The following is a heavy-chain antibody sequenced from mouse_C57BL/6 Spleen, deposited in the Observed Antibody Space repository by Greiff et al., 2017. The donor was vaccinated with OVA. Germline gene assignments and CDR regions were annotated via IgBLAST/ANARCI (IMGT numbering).Heavy chain of an antibody. Sequence: VQLQQSGPELVKPGASVTISCKASGYAFSSSWLNWVKQRPGRGLEWFGRFYPGDGDTNYNGKFKGRATLTADKSSSPAYMQLCSLTSEDSAVYFCARKEGGDAMEYWGQGTSAPVPS. CDR1: GYAFSSSW. CDR2: FYPGDGDT. V-gene: IGHV1-82*01. J-gene: IGHJ4*01. CDR3: ARKEGGDAMEY.